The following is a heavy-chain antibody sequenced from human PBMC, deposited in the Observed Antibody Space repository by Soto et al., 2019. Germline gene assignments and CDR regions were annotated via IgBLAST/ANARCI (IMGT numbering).Heavy chain of an antibody. CDR3: ARGEVNGDYSPDYYYYGMDV. CDR1: GYTFTSYD. D-gene: IGHD4-17*01. J-gene: IGHJ6*02. CDR2: MNPNSGNT. Sequence: QVQLVQSGAEVKKPGASVKVSCKASGYTFTSYDINWVRQATGQGLEWMEWMNPNSGNTGYAQKFQGRVTMTRNTSISTAYMELSSLRSEDTAVYYCARGEVNGDYSPDYYYYGMDVWGQGTTVTVSS. V-gene: IGHV1-8*01.